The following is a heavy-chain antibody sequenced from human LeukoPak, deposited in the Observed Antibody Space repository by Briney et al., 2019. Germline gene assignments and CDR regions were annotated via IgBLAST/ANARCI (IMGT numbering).Heavy chain of an antibody. V-gene: IGHV4-39*01. CDR2: IYYNGST. J-gene: IGHJ5*02. Sequence: AETLTLTCIVSGGSISGTTYYWGWIRQPPGKELVWIGSIYYNGSTYYNPSLKTRVTISLDTSKNQFSLNLTSVTAADTAVYYCARHPNQPSNTRGTLFDPWGQGTLVTVSS. CDR3: ARHPNQPSNTRGTLFDP. D-gene: IGHD2-2*01. CDR1: GGSISGTTYY.